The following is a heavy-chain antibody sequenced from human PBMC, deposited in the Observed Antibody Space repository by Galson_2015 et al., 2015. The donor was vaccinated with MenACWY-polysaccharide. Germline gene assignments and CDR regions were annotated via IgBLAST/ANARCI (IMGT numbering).Heavy chain of an antibody. CDR1: GFTFSDYH. CDR2: ISHTGSTM. Sequence: SLRLSCAASGFTFSDYHMSWIRQAPGNGLEWVSYISHTGSTMYYADSVKGRFIISRDNAKKLLYLEMNSLRAEDTAVYYCTRENFSDYDVLTGHQYYFDHWGQGTLVTVSP. V-gene: IGHV3-11*01. J-gene: IGHJ4*02. D-gene: IGHD3-9*01. CDR3: TRENFSDYDVLTGHQYYFDH.